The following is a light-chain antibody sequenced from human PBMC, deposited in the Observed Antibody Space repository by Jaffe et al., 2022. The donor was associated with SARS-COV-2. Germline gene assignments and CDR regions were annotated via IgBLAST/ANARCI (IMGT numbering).Light chain of an antibody. J-gene: IGKJ1*01. Sequence: DIQMTQSPSTLSASVGDRVTITCRASQSISSWLAWYQQKPGKAPKLLIYKASSLETGVPSRFSGSGSGTEFTLTINSLQPDDLATYYCLQYNSYSQTFGQGTKVEIK. CDR3: LQYNSYSQT. CDR1: QSISSW. V-gene: IGKV1-5*03. CDR2: KAS.